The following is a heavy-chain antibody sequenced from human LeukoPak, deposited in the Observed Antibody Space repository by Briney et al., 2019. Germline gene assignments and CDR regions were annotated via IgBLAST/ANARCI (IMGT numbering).Heavy chain of an antibody. D-gene: IGHD6-13*01. Sequence: GGSLRLSCAASGFTFSSYAMSWVRQAPGKGLEWVSAISGSGGSTYYADSVKGRFTISRDNSKNTLCLQMNSLRAEDTAVYYCAKGEMYSSSWYRGDAFDIRGQGTMVTVSS. J-gene: IGHJ3*02. CDR2: ISGSGGST. CDR3: AKGEMYSSSWYRGDAFDI. CDR1: GFTFSSYA. V-gene: IGHV3-23*01.